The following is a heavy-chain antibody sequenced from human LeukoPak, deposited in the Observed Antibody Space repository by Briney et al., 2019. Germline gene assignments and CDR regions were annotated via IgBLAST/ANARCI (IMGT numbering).Heavy chain of an antibody. Sequence: GGSLRLSCAASGFTFSGYSMNWVRQAPGKGLEWVSYISESSSHTYDADSVKGRFTISRDNAKNSLYLQMNSLRVEDTGIYYCARGYSSGWYMGYWGQGTLVTVSS. CDR2: ISESSSHT. CDR1: GFTFSGYS. V-gene: IGHV3-21*06. CDR3: ARGYSSGWYMGY. D-gene: IGHD6-19*01. J-gene: IGHJ4*02.